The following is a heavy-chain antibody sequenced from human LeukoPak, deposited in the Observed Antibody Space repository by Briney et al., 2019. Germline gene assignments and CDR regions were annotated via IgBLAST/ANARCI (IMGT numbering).Heavy chain of an antibody. Sequence: GGSLRLSCAASGFTFSSYGMHWVRQAPGKGLEWVAVIWSDGTNKYYADSVKGRFTISRDNSKNTLSLQMNSLRAEDTAVYFCAKDSASYGRFDYWGQGTMVTVSS. J-gene: IGHJ4*02. V-gene: IGHV3-33*06. D-gene: IGHD5-18*01. CDR3: AKDSASYGRFDY. CDR2: IWSDGTNK. CDR1: GFTFSSYG.